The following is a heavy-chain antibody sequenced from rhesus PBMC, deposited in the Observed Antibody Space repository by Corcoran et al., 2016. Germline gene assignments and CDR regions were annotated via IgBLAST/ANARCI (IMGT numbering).Heavy chain of an antibody. J-gene: IGHJ4*01. CDR2: IYGSVGST. Sequence: QLQLQESGPAVVKPSETLSLTCAVSGGSISSSNWWSWIRQSPGKGLEWIGGIYGSVGSTESNPSLEGRVTISKDTSKNQFSLKLSSVTAADTAVYYCARDWYSGSWSPYYFDYWGQGVLVTVSS. CDR1: GGSISSSNW. V-gene: IGHV4-93*01. D-gene: IGHD6-25*01. CDR3: ARDWYSGSWSPYYFDY.